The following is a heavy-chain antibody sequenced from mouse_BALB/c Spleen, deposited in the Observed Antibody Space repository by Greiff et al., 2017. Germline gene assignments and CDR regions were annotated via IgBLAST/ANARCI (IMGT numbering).Heavy chain of an antibody. CDR3: TRQDGYSSTRGAMDY. CDR1: GYTFTSYW. Sequence: QVQLQQPGAELVRPGASVKLSCKASGYTFTSYWINWVKQRPGQGLEWIGNIYPSDRYTNYNQKFKDKATLTVDKSSSTAYMQLSSPTSEDSAVYYCTRQDGYSSTRGAMDYWGQGTSVTVSS. D-gene: IGHD2-3*01. CDR2: IYPSDRYT. J-gene: IGHJ4*01. V-gene: IGHV1-69*02.